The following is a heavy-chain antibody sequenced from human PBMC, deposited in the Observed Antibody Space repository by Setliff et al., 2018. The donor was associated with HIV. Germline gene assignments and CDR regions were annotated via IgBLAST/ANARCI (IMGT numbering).Heavy chain of an antibody. Sequence: ASVKVSCKVSGYTLSELSRHWVRQGPGKGLEWTGGFDPEDGQRIYAQKFQGRVTMTEDTSTDTAYMELSSLSFEDTAVYYCATTGPYSGSLYGMDVWGQGTTVTVSS. V-gene: IGHV1-24*01. J-gene: IGHJ6*02. CDR3: ATTGPYSGSLYGMDV. D-gene: IGHD1-26*01. CDR2: FDPEDGQR. CDR1: GYTLSELS.